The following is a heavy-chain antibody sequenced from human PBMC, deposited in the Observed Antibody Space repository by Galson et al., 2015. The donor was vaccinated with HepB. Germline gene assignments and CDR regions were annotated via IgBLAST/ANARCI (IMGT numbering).Heavy chain of an antibody. Sequence: SVKVSCKASGSTFASYDINWVRQATGQGLEWMGWMNPNSGNTGYAQKFQGRVTMTRNTSISTAYMELSSLRSEDTAVYYCARAGSSLDWFDPWGQGTLVTVSS. CDR1: GSTFASYD. V-gene: IGHV1-8*01. CDR2: MNPNSGNT. D-gene: IGHD1-26*01. CDR3: ARAGSSLDWFDP. J-gene: IGHJ5*02.